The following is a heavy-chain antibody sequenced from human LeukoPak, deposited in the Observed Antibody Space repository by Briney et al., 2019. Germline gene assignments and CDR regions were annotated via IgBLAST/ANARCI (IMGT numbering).Heavy chain of an antibody. J-gene: IGHJ6*02. CDR3: ARRSGWQRAYYYGMDV. Sequence: PGGSLRLSCAASGFTFSDYYMSWIRQAPGKGLEWVSYISSSGSTIYYADSVKGRFTISRDNAKNSLYLQMNSLRAEDTAVYYCARRSGWQRAYYYGMDVWGQGTTVTVSS. V-gene: IGHV3-11*01. CDR1: GFTFSDYY. CDR2: ISSSGSTI. D-gene: IGHD4-23*01.